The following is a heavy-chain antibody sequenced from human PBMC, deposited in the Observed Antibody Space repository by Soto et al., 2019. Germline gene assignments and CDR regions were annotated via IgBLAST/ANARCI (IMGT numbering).Heavy chain of an antibody. CDR2: INGGGSSA. CDR1: GFSFSIFW. V-gene: IGHV3-74*01. Sequence: EVQLVECGGDLVQPGGSLRLSCAASGFSFSIFWMHWVRQAPGKGLVWVSSINGGGSSADYADSVKGRFTFSRDNAKNTVYLQMNSLRAEDTAVYYCTRGGGYSGYDPFDYWGQGTLVTVSS. J-gene: IGHJ4*02. CDR3: TRGGGYSGYDPFDY. D-gene: IGHD5-12*01.